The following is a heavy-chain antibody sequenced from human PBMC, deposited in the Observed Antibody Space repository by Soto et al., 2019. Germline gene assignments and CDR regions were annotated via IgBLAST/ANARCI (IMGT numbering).Heavy chain of an antibody. V-gene: IGHV4-39*01. CDR2: IYYSGST. D-gene: IGHD2-15*01. Sequence: SETLSLTCTVSGGSISSSSYYWGWIRQPPGKGLEWIGSIYYSGSTYYNQSLKSRVTISVDTSKNQFSLKLSSVTAADTAVYYCARHTPAISISDHWGQGTLVTVSS. CDR1: GGSISSSSYY. CDR3: ARHTPAISISDH. J-gene: IGHJ4*02.